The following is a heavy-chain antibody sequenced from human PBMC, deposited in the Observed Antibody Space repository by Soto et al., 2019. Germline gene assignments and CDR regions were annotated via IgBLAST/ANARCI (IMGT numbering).Heavy chain of an antibody. J-gene: IGHJ4*02. D-gene: IGHD6-13*01. CDR3: AKSIIAAGTYHFDN. CDR1: GFTFTGYA. V-gene: IGHV3-23*01. CDR2: ISGSGSST. Sequence: GGSLRLSCAASGFTFTGYAMSWVRQAPGKGLEWVSGISGSGSSTDYADSVKGRFIISRDSSNNTVYLQMNSLTAEDTAMYYCAKSIIAAGTYHFDNWGQGALVTISS.